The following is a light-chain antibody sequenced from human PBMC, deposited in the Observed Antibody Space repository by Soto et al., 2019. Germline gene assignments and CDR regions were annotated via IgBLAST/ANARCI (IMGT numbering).Light chain of an antibody. CDR1: QSVSSN. CDR3: QQYNNWWT. Sequence: EIVMTQSPATLSVSPGERATLSCRASQSVSSNLAWYQKKPGQAPRLLIYGASTRATGIPTRFSGSGSGIEFTLTISSLQSEDFAVYYCQQYNNWWTFGQGTRVEIK. V-gene: IGKV3-15*01. J-gene: IGKJ1*01. CDR2: GAS.